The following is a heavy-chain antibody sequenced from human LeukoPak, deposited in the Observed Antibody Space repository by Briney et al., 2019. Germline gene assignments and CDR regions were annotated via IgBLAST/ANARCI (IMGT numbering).Heavy chain of an antibody. J-gene: IGHJ6*02. CDR3: ARVSSSGYHHRVYYYYGMDV. D-gene: IGHD3-22*01. CDR2: IYYSGST. Sequence: PSETLSLTCTVSGGSISSGDYYWSWIRQPPGKCLEWIGYIYYSGSTYYNPSLKSRVTISVDTSKNQFSLKLSSVTAADTAVYYCARVSSSGYHHRVYYYYGMDVWGQGTTVTVSS. CDR1: GGSISSGDYY. V-gene: IGHV4-30-4*01.